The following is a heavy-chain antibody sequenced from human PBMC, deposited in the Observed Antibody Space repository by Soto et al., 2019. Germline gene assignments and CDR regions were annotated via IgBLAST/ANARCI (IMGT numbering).Heavy chain of an antibody. CDR3: ARQATVGWFDP. CDR2: IYYSGST. D-gene: IGHD3-16*01. Sequence: QLQLQESGPGLVKPSETLSLTCTVSGGSISSSSNYCGWIRQPPGKGLEWIGSIYYSGSTYYNPSLKSLVTISVDTSKNRFSRTLSAVTAADTAVYYCARQATVGWFDPWGQGSLVAVSS. CDR1: GGSISSSSNY. J-gene: IGHJ5*02. V-gene: IGHV4-39*01.